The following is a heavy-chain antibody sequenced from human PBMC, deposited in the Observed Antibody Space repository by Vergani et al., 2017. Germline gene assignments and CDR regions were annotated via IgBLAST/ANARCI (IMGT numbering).Heavy chain of an antibody. CDR1: GFTFNHYA. Sequence: EVPLLESGGDLVQPGGSLRLSCAASGFTFNHYAMNWVRQATGKGLEWFSGISGSGGSTYYAGSVKGRFTISGDSSKNTLYLQMNSLSAGDTAVYYCAKANPRNSGYDYLYFYHAMDVWGQGTTVTVSS. J-gene: IGHJ6*02. D-gene: IGHD5-12*01. CDR2: ISGSGGST. CDR3: AKANPRNSGYDYLYFYHAMDV. V-gene: IGHV3-23*01.